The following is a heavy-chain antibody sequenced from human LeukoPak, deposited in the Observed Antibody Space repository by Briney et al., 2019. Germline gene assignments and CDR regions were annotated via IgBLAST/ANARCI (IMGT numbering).Heavy chain of an antibody. V-gene: IGHV4-39*07. Sequence: SETLSLTCTVSGGSISSSSYYWGWIRQPPGKGLEWIGSIYYSGSTYYNPSLKSRVTISVDTSKNQFSLKLSSVTAADTAVYYCARGGVTMVRGVIITRDRSLAKFDYWGQGTLVTVSS. CDR1: GGSISSSSYY. J-gene: IGHJ4*02. CDR3: ARGGVTMVRGVIITRDRSLAKFDY. D-gene: IGHD3-10*01. CDR2: IYYSGST.